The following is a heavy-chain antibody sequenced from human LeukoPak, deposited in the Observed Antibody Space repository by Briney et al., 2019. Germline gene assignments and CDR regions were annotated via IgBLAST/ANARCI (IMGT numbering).Heavy chain of an antibody. D-gene: IGHD2-15*01. CDR2: IFYSGST. Sequence: SETLSLTCTVSGGPISTYYWSWIRQPPGKGLEWIGYIFYSGSTNYNPSLKSRVTISVETSMNQFSVTLSSVTAADTAVYYCARGPSGGSWNWFDPWGQGTLVTVSS. CDR3: ARGPSGGSWNWFDP. V-gene: IGHV4-59*01. CDR1: GGPISTYY. J-gene: IGHJ5*02.